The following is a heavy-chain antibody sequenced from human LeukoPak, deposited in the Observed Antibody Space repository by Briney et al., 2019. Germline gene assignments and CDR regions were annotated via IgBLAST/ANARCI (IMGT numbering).Heavy chain of an antibody. V-gene: IGHV3-23*01. CDR3: ARDPKDWELLPYYFDY. CDR1: GFTFSSYA. J-gene: IGHJ4*02. CDR2: VSDSGATT. D-gene: IGHD1-26*01. Sequence: PGGSLRLSCVASGFTFSSYAMSWVRQAPGKGLEWVSSVSDSGATTYYADSVKGRFTISRDNAKNSLYLQMNSLRAEDTAVYYCARDPKDWELLPYYFDYWGQGTLVTVSS.